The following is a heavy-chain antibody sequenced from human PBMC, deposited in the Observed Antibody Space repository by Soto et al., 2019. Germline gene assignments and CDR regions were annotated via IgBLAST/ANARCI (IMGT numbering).Heavy chain of an antibody. J-gene: IGHJ6*02. CDR2: INPSGGST. Sequence: QVQLVQSGAEVKKPGASVKVSCKASGYTFTSYYMHWVRQAPGQGLEWMGIINPSGGSTSYAQKFQGGVPMPRDTSTSTVYMELSSLRSEDTAVYYCARDVSSGWYDPSYYYGMDVWGQGTTVTVSS. V-gene: IGHV1-46*01. D-gene: IGHD6-19*01. CDR1: GYTFTSYY. CDR3: ARDVSSGWYDPSYYYGMDV.